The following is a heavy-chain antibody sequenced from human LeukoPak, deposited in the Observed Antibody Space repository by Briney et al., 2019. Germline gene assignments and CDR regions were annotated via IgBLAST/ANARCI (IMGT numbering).Heavy chain of an antibody. Sequence: GGSLRLSCAASGFTVSSTYMSWVRQAPGKGLEWVSIIYSSGSTYYADSVKGRFSISRDYSKNTLYLQMNSLRAEDTAVYYCARLSYFEFWGVYWGQGTLVTVSS. CDR1: GFTVSSTY. CDR3: ARLSYFEFWGVY. D-gene: IGHD3-3*01. V-gene: IGHV3-66*04. CDR2: IYSSGST. J-gene: IGHJ4*02.